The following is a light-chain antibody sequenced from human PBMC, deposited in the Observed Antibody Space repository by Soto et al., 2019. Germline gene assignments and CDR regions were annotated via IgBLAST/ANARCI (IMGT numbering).Light chain of an antibody. Sequence: DIRMTQSPSSLSASVGDTVTITCRASQGISDYLSWFQHKPGEAPKLLIYTASSLQGGVPLRFSGDGSRKDLGLTISGLQPEDSATYYCQQTYTFLWTVGQGTKVDIK. CDR3: QQTYTFLWT. J-gene: IGKJ1*01. V-gene: IGKV1-39*01. CDR2: TAS. CDR1: QGISDY.